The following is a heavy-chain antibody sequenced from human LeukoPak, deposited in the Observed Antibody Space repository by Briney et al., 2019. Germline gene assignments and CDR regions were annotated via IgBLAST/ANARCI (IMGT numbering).Heavy chain of an antibody. Sequence: SETLSLTCAVYGGSFSGYYWSWIRQPPGKGLEWIGEINHSGSTNYNPSLKSRVTISVDTSKNQFSLKLSSVTAADTAVYYCARGMITFGGVIDYFDYWGQGTLVTVSS. J-gene: IGHJ4*02. CDR2: INHSGST. V-gene: IGHV4-34*01. CDR1: GGSFSGYY. CDR3: ARGMITFGGVIDYFDY. D-gene: IGHD3-16*02.